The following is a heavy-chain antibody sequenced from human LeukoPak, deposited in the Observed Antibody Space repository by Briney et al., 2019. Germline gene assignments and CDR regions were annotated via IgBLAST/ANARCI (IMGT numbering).Heavy chain of an antibody. D-gene: IGHD3-16*01. CDR1: GYTFTGQY. J-gene: IGHJ1*01. Sequence: ASVKVSCKTSGYTFTGQYLHWVRQAPGQGLEWMGWINPNSGGTKSAQKFQGRVIMTRDTSISTAYMELRSLSSDDTAVYYCATGRQLHLGELFPLAEFFQPWGQGTLVTVFS. V-gene: IGHV1-2*02. CDR3: ATGRQLHLGELFPLAEFFQP. CDR2: INPNSGGT.